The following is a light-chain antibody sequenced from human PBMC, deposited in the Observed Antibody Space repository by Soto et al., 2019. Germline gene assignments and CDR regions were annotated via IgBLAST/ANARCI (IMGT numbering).Light chain of an antibody. CDR2: EVS. V-gene: IGLV2-14*01. CDR3: SSYSYSTTRV. CDR1: SSDVGRYDY. Sequence: QSVLTQPASVSGSPGHSITISCTGTSSDVGRYDYVSWYQQHPGKAPKLMIYEVSNRPSGVSDRFTGSKSGNTASLTISGLQADDEADYYCSSYSYSTTRVFGTGTKVTVL. J-gene: IGLJ1*01.